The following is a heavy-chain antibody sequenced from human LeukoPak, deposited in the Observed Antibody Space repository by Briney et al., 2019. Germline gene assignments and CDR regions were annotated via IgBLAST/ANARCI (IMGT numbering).Heavy chain of an antibody. D-gene: IGHD2-8*01. Sequence: PGGSLRLSCAASGFTFSSYSMNWVRQAPGKGLEWVSYISSSSSTIYYADSVKGRFTISRDNAKNSLYLQMNSLRAEDTAVYYCARDLLMVYAIQSRGAFDIWGQGTMVTVSS. V-gene: IGHV3-48*01. J-gene: IGHJ3*02. CDR2: ISSSSSTI. CDR1: GFTFSSYS. CDR3: ARDLLMVYAIQSRGAFDI.